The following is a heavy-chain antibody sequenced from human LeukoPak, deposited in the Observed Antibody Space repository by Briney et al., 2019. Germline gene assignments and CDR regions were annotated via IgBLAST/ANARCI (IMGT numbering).Heavy chain of an antibody. V-gene: IGHV2-70*04. CDR2: IDWDDDK. CDR1: GFSLSTSGMR. Sequence: ESGPALVKPTQTLTLTCTFSGFSLSTSGMRVSWIRQPPGKALEWLARIDWDDDKFYSTSLKTRLTISKDTSKNQVVLTMTNMDPVDTATYYCARTSRGSGSYYLPFDDWGQGTLVTVSS. D-gene: IGHD3-10*01. CDR3: ARTSRGSGSYYLPFDD. J-gene: IGHJ4*02.